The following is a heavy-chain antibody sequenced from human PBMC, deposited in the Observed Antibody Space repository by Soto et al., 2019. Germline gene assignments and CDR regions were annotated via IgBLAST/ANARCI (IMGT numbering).Heavy chain of an antibody. D-gene: IGHD3-22*01. CDR1: GYSFTSYW. V-gene: IGHV5-51*01. CDR2: IYPGDSDT. CDR3: AKDIDYYDSSGYY. J-gene: IGHJ4*02. Sequence: GESLKISCKGAGYSFTSYWIGWVRQMPGKGLEWMGIIYPGDSDTRYSPSFQGQVTISADKSIGTAYLQMNSLRAEEMAVYYCAKDIDYYDSSGYYWGQGTLVTVSS.